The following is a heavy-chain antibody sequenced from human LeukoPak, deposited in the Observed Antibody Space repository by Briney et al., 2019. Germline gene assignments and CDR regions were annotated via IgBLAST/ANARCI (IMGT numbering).Heavy chain of an antibody. J-gene: IGHJ4*02. CDR3: ARGVERSYADY. Sequence: SETLSLTCTVSGGSISRGGYYWSWIRQHPGKGLEWIGYIYYSGSTYYNPSLKSRVTISIDTSKNQFSLKLSSVTAADTAVYYCARGVERSYADYWGQGTLVTVSS. D-gene: IGHD1-26*01. CDR1: GGSISRGGYY. CDR2: IYYSGST. V-gene: IGHV4-31*03.